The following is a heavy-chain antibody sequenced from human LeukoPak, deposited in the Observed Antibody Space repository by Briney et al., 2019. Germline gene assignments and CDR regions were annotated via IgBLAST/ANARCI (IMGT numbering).Heavy chain of an antibody. CDR1: GFTFSNYG. V-gene: IGHV3-30*18. CDR3: AKDKDYAGHGYSYLDY. D-gene: IGHD4-23*01. Sequence: PGGSLRLSCAASGFTFSNYGMHWVRQAPGKGLEWVAVVSYDGRNKYYADSVKGRFTISRDNSKNTMDLQMNSLRAEETAVYYCAKDKDYAGHGYSYLDYWGQGTLVTVSS. CDR2: VSYDGRNK. J-gene: IGHJ4*02.